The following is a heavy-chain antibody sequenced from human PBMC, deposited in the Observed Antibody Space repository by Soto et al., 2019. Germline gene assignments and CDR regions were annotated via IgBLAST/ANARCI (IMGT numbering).Heavy chain of an antibody. D-gene: IGHD3-3*01. V-gene: IGHV1-69*01. CDR3: ARDSGYYDFWSGYYKGGGYYYYYGMDV. CDR1: GGTFSSYA. J-gene: IGHJ6*02. Sequence: QVKLVQSGAEVKKPGSSVKVSCKASGGTFSSYAISWVRQAPGQGLEWMGGIIPIFGTANYAQKFQGRVTITADESTSTAYMELSSLRSEDTAVYYCARDSGYYDFWSGYYKGGGYYYYYGMDVWGQGTTVTVSS. CDR2: IIPIFGTA.